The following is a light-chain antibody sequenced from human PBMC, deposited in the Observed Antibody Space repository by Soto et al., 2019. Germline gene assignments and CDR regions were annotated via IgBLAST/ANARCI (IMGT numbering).Light chain of an antibody. V-gene: IGKV3-11*01. CDR3: QQRPNWPPVIT. J-gene: IGKJ5*01. CDR1: QTFSSH. CDR2: EAS. Sequence: EIVLTQSPATLSLSPGERATLSCRASQTFSSHLAWYQQKPGQAPRLLIYEASKRATGIPARFSGRGSGTDFTLTISSLDPEDFAVYYCQQRPNWPPVITFGQGTRLEIK.